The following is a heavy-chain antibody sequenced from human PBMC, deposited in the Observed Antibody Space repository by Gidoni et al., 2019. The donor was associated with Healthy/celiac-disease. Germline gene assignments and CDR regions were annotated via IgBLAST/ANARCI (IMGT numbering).Heavy chain of an antibody. J-gene: IGHJ3*02. D-gene: IGHD3-10*01. V-gene: IGHV1-69*01. CDR3: ETWMVREPFDI. Sequence: QVHLVQSAAVITKHRCSVHFSCEASESTFRSYAISWVRQAPGQGFEWMGGIIPIFGTANYAQKFQGRVTITADESTSTAYMELSSLRSEDTAVYYCETWMVREPFDIWGQGTMVTVS. CDR1: ESTFRSYA. CDR2: IIPIFGTA.